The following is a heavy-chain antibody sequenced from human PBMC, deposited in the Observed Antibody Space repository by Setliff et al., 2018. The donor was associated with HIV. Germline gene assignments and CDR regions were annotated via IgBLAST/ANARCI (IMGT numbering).Heavy chain of an antibody. CDR2: IKQGGTEN. CDR1: GFIFSDYY. Sequence: GGSLRLSCAASGFIFSDYYMSWVRQAPGKGLEWVANIKQGGTENYSVDSVKGRFTISRDDAKNSLFLQMNSLRAEDTAMYYCARVLYISGWYGPVVKALDMWGQGTMVTVSS. J-gene: IGHJ3*02. D-gene: IGHD6-19*01. V-gene: IGHV3-7*03. CDR3: ARVLYISGWYGPVVKALDM.